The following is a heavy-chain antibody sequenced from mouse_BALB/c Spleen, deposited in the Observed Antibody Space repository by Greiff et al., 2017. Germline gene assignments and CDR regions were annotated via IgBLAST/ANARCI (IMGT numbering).Heavy chain of an antibody. J-gene: IGHJ3*01. D-gene: IGHD4-1*01. CDR3: ARVGSAY. Sequence: EVQRVESGGGLVQPGGSRKLSCAASGFTFSSFGMHWVRQAPEQGLEWVAYISSGSSTIYYADTVKGRFTISRDNPKNTLFLQMTSLRSEDTAMYYCARVGSAYWGQGTLVTVSA. CDR1: GFTFSSFG. V-gene: IGHV5-17*02. CDR2: ISSGSSTI.